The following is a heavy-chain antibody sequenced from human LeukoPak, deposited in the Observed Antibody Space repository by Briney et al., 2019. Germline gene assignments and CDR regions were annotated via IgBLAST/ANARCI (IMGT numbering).Heavy chain of an antibody. CDR2: LSGSGGST. V-gene: IGHV3-23*01. CDR3: AERGVVIRVILVGFHKEAYYFDS. D-gene: IGHD3-22*01. Sequence: GGSLRLSCAVSGITLSNYGMTWVRQAPGKGLEWVAGLSGSGGSTNYADSVKGRFTISRDNAKNTLYLQMNSLRAEDTAVYFCAERGVVIRVILVGFHKEAYYFDSWGQGVLVTASS. CDR1: GITLSNYG. J-gene: IGHJ4*02.